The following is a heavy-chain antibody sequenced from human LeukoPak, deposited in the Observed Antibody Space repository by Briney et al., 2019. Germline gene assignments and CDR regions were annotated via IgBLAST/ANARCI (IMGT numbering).Heavy chain of an antibody. J-gene: IGHJ4*02. CDR2: ISGTGGST. D-gene: IGHD3-10*01. CDR3: ARYGFGKYYFDY. CDR1: GFTFSTYA. Sequence: GGSLRLSCAASGFTFSTYAMTWVRQAPGKGLEWVSLISGTGGSTYYADSVKGRFTISRDNSKNTLYLQMNSLRAEDTAVYYCARYGFGKYYFDYWGQGTLVTVSS. V-gene: IGHV3-23*01.